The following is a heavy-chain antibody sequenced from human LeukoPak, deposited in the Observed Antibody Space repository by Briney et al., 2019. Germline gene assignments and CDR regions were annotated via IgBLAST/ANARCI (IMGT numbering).Heavy chain of an antibody. CDR2: IIPIFGTA. V-gene: IGHV1-69*05. CDR1: GYTFSDYA. D-gene: IGHD4-23*01. CDR3: ASAPTRPRFNDYGGNFY. Sequence: GASVKVSCKASGYTFSDYAMNWVRQAPGQGLEWMGGIIPIFGTANYAQKFQGRVTITTDESTSTAYMELSSLRSEDTAVYYCASAPTRPRFNDYGGNFYWGQGTLVTVSS. J-gene: IGHJ4*02.